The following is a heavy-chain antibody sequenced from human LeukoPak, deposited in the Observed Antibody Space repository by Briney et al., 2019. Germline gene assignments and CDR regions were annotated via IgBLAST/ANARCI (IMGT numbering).Heavy chain of an antibody. Sequence: KTSETLSLTCTVSGGSISSYYWSWIRQPPGKGLEWIGYIYYSGSTNYNPSLKSRVTISVDTSKNQFSLKLSSVTAADTAVYYCARGSYDILTGYYHWFDPWGQGTLVTVSS. D-gene: IGHD3-9*01. CDR2: IYYSGST. CDR1: GGSISSYY. J-gene: IGHJ5*02. V-gene: IGHV4-59*01. CDR3: ARGSYDILTGYYHWFDP.